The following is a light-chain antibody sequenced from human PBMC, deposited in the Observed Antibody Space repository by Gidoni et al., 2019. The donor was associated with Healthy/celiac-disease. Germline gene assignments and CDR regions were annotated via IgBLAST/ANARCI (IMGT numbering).Light chain of an antibody. Sequence: DIQMTQSPSSLSSSVGDRVTITCRASKSISSYLNWYQQKPGKAPKLLIYAASSLQSGVQSRFSGSGSGTDFTLTISSLQPEDFATYYCQQSYSTPPITFGQGTRLEIK. CDR1: KSISSY. V-gene: IGKV1-39*01. J-gene: IGKJ5*01. CDR2: AAS. CDR3: QQSYSTPPIT.